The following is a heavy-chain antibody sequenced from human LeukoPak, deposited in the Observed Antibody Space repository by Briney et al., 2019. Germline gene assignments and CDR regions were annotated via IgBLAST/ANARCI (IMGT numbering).Heavy chain of an antibody. CDR3: ARDHTHVYSAYTVGGDGDGSLDY. Sequence: SETLSLTCTVSGGSISSSSSCWGRLRQPPGKGLEWIGSMYYSGSTYSNPSLKSRVTISVDTSKNQFSLKLSSVTAADTAVYYCARDHTHVYSAYTVGGDGDGSLDYWGQGTLVTVSS. D-gene: IGHD4-23*01. CDR1: GGSISSSSSC. CDR2: MYYSGST. J-gene: IGHJ4*02. V-gene: IGHV4-39*07.